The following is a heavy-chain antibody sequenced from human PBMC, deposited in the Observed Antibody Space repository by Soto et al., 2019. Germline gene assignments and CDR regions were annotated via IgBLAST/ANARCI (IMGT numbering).Heavy chain of an antibody. V-gene: IGHV3-9*01. Sequence: EVQLVESGGGLVQPGRSLRLSCAASGFTFDDFAMHWVRQPPGKGLEWVSGISCNSASIVYADSVKGRFTISRDNAKNSLYIQLDSLGVEDTAFYYCAKGPGLVASSGSPDSWGQGTLVSVSS. CDR3: AKGPGLVASSGSPDS. J-gene: IGHJ4*02. D-gene: IGHD2-8*02. CDR1: GFTFDDFA. CDR2: ISCNSASI.